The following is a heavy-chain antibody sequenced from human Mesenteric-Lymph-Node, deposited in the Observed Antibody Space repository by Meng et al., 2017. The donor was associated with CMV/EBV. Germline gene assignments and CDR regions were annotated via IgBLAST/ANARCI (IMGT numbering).Heavy chain of an antibody. D-gene: IGHD3-22*01. CDR2: IRYDGGNK. CDR3: ARRPAAPWYESDGYKKYYYYGMDV. CDR1: GFTFSSYG. V-gene: IGHV3-30*02. J-gene: IGHJ6*02. Sequence: GGSLRLSCAASGFTFSSYGMNWVRQAPGKGLEWVAFIRYDGGNKYYADSVKGRFIISRDNSKNTLLLQMYSLTSEDTAVYYCARRPAAPWYESDGYKKYYYYGMDVWGQGTSVTVSS.